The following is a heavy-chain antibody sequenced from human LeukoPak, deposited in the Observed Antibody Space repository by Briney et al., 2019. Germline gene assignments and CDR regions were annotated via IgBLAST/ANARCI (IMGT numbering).Heavy chain of an antibody. J-gene: IGHJ3*02. CDR1: GYTFTSQF. V-gene: IGHV1-46*01. Sequence: ASVKVSCKGSGYTFTSQFMHGVRQAPGQGLEWMGIINPTVGSTSYTHKFQGRVTMTRYTSTSTVYMELSSLRSEDTAVYYCARVKSYCYDTSDKDAFDIWGQGTMVTVSS. CDR3: ARVKSYCYDTSDKDAFDI. CDR2: INPTVGST. D-gene: IGHD3-22*01.